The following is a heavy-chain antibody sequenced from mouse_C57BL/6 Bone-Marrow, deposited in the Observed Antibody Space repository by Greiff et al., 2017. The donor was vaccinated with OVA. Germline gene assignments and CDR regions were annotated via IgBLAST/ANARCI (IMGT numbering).Heavy chain of an antibody. J-gene: IGHJ4*01. V-gene: IGHV1-15*01. Sequence: QVQLQQSGAELVRPGASVTLSCKASGYTFTDYEMHWVKQTPVHGLEWIGAIDPETGGTAYNQKFKGKAILTADKSSSTAYMELRSLTSEDSAVYYCTREGVVGGAIDYWGQGTSVTVSS. CDR1: GYTFTDYE. CDR3: TREGVVGGAIDY. CDR2: IDPETGGT. D-gene: IGHD1-1*01.